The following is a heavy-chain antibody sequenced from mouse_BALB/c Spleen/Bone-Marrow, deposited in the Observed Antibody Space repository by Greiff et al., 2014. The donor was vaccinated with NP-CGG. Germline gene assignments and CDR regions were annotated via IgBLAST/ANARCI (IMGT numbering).Heavy chain of an antibody. CDR3: ARSRDYGSSYYAMDY. D-gene: IGHD1-1*01. Sequence: VQLQQSGAELVKPGASVKLSCTASGFNIKDTYMHWVKQRPEQGLEWIGRIDPANGNTKYDPKFQGKATITADTSSNTAYLQLSSLTSEETAGYYGARSRDYGSSYYAMDYWGQGTSVTVSS. V-gene: IGHV14-3*02. CDR2: IDPANGNT. J-gene: IGHJ4*01. CDR1: GFNIKDTY.